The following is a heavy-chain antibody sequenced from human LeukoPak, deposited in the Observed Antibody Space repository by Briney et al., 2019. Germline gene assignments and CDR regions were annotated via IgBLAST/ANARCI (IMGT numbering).Heavy chain of an antibody. Sequence: SETLSLTCTVSGGSISSNTYYWGWIRQPPGKGLEWIGSIYYSGSTYYNPSLKSRVTISVDTSKNQFSLKLSSVTAADTAVYYCARDYQGGYGDKTVDFWGQGTLVTVSS. CDR1: GGSISSNTYY. D-gene: IGHD5-18*01. CDR3: ARDYQGGYGDKTVDF. V-gene: IGHV4-39*07. CDR2: IYYSGST. J-gene: IGHJ4*02.